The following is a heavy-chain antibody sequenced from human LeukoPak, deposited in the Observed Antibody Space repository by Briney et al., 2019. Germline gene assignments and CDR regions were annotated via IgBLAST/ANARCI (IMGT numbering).Heavy chain of an antibody. CDR3: AKDLFTEWLPMDV. D-gene: IGHD3-3*01. CDR1: GFTFSTYG. Sequence: GGSLRLSCAASGFTFSTYGMHWVRQAPGKGLEWVAFIRYDGSNDYYADSVRGRFSISRDNSKNTLYLQMSSLTPEDTAVYYCAKDLFTEWLPMDVWGKGITVTVSS. CDR2: IRYDGSND. V-gene: IGHV3-30*02. J-gene: IGHJ6*03.